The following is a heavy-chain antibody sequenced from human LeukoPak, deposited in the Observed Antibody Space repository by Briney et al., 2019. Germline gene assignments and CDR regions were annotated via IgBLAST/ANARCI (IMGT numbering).Heavy chain of an antibody. D-gene: IGHD3-10*01. Sequence: GGSLGLSCSASGFTVSSNYMSWVRQAPGNGLEWVSVIYSGGSTYYADSVKGRFTISRYNSKNTLYLQMNSLRAEATAVYYCATKNSGSYYYYYMDVWGKGTTVTISS. J-gene: IGHJ6*03. V-gene: IGHV3-53*01. CDR3: ATKNSGSYYYYYMDV. CDR1: GFTVSSNY. CDR2: IYSGGST.